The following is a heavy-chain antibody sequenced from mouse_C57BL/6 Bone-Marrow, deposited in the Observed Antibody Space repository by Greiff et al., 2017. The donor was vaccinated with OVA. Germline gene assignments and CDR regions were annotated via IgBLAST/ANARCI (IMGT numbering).Heavy chain of an antibody. D-gene: IGHD3-1*01. CDR2: IDPSDSYT. Sequence: QVQLQQPGAELVMPGASVKLSCKASGYTFTSYWMHWVKQRPGQGLEWIGEIDPSDSYTNYNQKFKGKSTLTVDKSSSTAYMQLSSLTSEDSAVYYSERWGSHYYVDYWGQGTTLTVSS. J-gene: IGHJ2*01. V-gene: IGHV1-69*01. CDR1: GYTFTSYW. CDR3: ERWGSHYYVDY.